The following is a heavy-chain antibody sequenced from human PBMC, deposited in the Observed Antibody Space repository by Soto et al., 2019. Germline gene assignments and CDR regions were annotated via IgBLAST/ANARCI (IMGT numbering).Heavy chain of an antibody. CDR2: IYYSGST. V-gene: IGHV4-31*03. CDR3: ARHPVDTAMVDY. Sequence: QVQLQESGPGLVKPSQTLSLTCTVSGGSISSGGYYWSWIRQHPGKGLEWIGYIYYSGSTYYNPSLTGRVTISVDTSKIQVSLKLSSVTAADTAVYYCARHPVDTAMVDYWGQGTLVTVSS. J-gene: IGHJ4*02. D-gene: IGHD5-18*01. CDR1: GGSISSGGYY.